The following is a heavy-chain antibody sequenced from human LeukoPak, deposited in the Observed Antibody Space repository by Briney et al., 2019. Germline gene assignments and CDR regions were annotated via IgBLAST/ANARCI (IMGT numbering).Heavy chain of an antibody. V-gene: IGHV1-2*04. D-gene: IGHD6-19*01. CDR2: INPNSGGT. CDR3: AREDWAVAGVFDY. CDR1: GYTFTGYY. J-gene: IGHJ4*02. Sequence: ASVKVSCKASGYTFTGYYMHWVRQAPGQGLEWMGWINPNSGGTNYAQKFQGWVTMTRDTSISTAYMELSRLRSDDTAVHYCAREDWAVAGVFDYWGQGTLVTVSS.